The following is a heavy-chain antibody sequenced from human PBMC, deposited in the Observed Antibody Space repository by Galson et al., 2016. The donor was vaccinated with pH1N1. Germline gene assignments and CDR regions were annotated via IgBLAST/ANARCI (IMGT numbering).Heavy chain of an antibody. CDR2: IIPIYGTA. D-gene: IGHD1-1*01. J-gene: IGHJ6*02. V-gene: IGHV1-69*13. Sequence: SVKVSCKASGGSFAKYAVSWVRQAPGQGLEWMGRIIPIYGTANYAQKFQGRVTITADEYTTTVYMELNSLISEDTAKYYCARPGRTETTKEGFAWGYGMDVWGQGTTVTVSS. CDR3: ARPGRTETTKEGFAWGYGMDV. CDR1: GGSFAKYA.